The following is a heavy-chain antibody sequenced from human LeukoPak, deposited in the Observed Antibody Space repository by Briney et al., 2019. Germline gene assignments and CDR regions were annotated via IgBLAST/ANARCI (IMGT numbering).Heavy chain of an antibody. CDR1: GYTFTGYY. D-gene: IGHD6-25*01. Sequence: ASVKVSCKASGYTFTGYYMHWVRQAPGQGLEWMGIINPSGGSTSYAQKFQGRVTMTRDMSTSTVYMELSSLRSEDTAVYYCARDSAANYFDYWGQGTLVTVSS. J-gene: IGHJ4*02. V-gene: IGHV1-46*01. CDR3: ARDSAANYFDY. CDR2: INPSGGST.